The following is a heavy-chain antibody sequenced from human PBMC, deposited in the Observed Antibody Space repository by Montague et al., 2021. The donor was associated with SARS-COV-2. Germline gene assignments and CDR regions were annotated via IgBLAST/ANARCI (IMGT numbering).Heavy chain of an antibody. Sequence: SLRLSCAASGFTFSSYAMHWVRQAPDKGLEWVAVISYDGTNKYYADSVKGRFTISRDNSKNTLYLQMNSLRAEDTAVYYCARDEDQVDSNYYFDYWGQGTLVTVSS. J-gene: IGHJ4*02. CDR1: GFTFSSYA. V-gene: IGHV3-30*04. CDR2: ISYDGTNK. D-gene: IGHD2-2*01. CDR3: ARDEDQVDSNYYFDY.